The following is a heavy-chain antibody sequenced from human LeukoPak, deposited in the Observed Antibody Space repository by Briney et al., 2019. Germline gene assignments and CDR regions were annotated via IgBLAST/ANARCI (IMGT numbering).Heavy chain of an antibody. CDR1: GYTFTSYG. D-gene: IGHD3-9*01. Sequence: ASVKVSCKASGYTFTSYGISWVRQAPGQGLEWMGWISAYNGNTNYAQKLQGRVTMTTDTSTSTAYMELRSLRSDDTAVYYCARGPEGFDWLPRVDRWGQVTLVTVSS. J-gene: IGHJ5*02. V-gene: IGHV1-18*04. CDR2: ISAYNGNT. CDR3: ARGPEGFDWLPRVDR.